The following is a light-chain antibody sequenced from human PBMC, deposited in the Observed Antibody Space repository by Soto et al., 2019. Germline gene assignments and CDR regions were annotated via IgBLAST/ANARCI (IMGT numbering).Light chain of an antibody. Sequence: EIVLTQSPATLSLFPGERATLSCRASQSVSSYFAWYQQKPGQAPRLLIYDASSRATGNPARFSGSGSGTDFTLTISSLEPEEFAVYYCQQRSNWALTFGQGTRVEIK. CDR3: QQRSNWALT. CDR1: QSVSSY. CDR2: DAS. V-gene: IGKV3-11*01. J-gene: IGKJ1*01.